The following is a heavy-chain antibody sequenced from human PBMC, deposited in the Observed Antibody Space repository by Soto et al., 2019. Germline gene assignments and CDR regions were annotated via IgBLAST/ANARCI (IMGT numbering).Heavy chain of an antibody. D-gene: IGHD6-6*01. CDR3: ASAPYRSSCLGWFGT. V-gene: IGHV3-53*01. CDR1: GFTVSSNY. Sequence: GGSLRLSCAASGFTVSSNYMSWVRQAPGKGLEWVSVIYSGESKLYADSVKGRFTISRDNFKNTLYLQMNSLRAQETAVYYSASAPYRSSCLGWFGTSGQGGLITVSS. CDR2: IYSGESK. J-gene: IGHJ5*02.